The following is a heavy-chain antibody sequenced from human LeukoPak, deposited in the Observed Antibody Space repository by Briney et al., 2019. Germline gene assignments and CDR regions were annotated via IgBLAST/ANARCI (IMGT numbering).Heavy chain of an antibody. CDR2: ISHSGSV. CDR3: ARVKGREGSTVIIDY. Sequence: SETLSLTCTVSGGSVSNYYWSWIRQSPGKGLERIGYISHSGSVNYNPSLKSRVTMSVDTSKNQFSLKLSSVTAADTAVYYCARVKGREGSTVIIDYWGQGTLVTVSS. D-gene: IGHD3-10*01. CDR1: GGSVSNYY. J-gene: IGHJ4*02. V-gene: IGHV4-59*02.